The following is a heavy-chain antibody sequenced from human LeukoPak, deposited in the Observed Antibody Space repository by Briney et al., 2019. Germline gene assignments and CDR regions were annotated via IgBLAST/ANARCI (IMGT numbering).Heavy chain of an antibody. Sequence: SETLSLTCAVYGGSFSGYYWSWIRQPPGKGLEWIGEINHSGSTNYNPSLKSRVTISVDTSKNQFSLKLSSVTAADTAVYYCARDRVNWFDPWGQGTLVTVSS. V-gene: IGHV4-34*01. CDR1: GGSFSGYY. J-gene: IGHJ5*02. CDR3: ARDRVNWFDP. CDR2: INHSGST. D-gene: IGHD4-17*01.